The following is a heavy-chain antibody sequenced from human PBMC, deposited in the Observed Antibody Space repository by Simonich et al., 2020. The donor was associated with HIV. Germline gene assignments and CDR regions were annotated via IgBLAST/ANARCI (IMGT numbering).Heavy chain of an antibody. Sequence: QVQLQQWGAGLLKPSETLSLTCAVYGGSFSGYYWSWIRQPPGKGLVWIGEINHSGITNDKSSLNSRATISVDKSKNQFSLKLSSVTAADTAIYYCARRDRELILYFDYWGQGNLVTVSS. CDR2: INHSGIT. J-gene: IGHJ4*02. V-gene: IGHV4-34*04. CDR3: ARRDRELILYFDY. D-gene: IGHD3-3*01. CDR1: GGSFSGYY.